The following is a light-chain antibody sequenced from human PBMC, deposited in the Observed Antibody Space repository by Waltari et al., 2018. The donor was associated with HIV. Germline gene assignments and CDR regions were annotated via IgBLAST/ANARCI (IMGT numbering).Light chain of an antibody. Sequence: QSALTQPRSVSGSPGQSVTISCSGTSSDVGGYNYVSWYQQHPGKAPKLMIYDVTERPSGVPDRFSGSNPGNTASLTISGLQADDEADYYCCSYAGRYTWVFGGGTELTVL. V-gene: IGLV2-11*01. CDR2: DVT. CDR1: SSDVGGYNY. J-gene: IGLJ3*02. CDR3: CSYAGRYTWV.